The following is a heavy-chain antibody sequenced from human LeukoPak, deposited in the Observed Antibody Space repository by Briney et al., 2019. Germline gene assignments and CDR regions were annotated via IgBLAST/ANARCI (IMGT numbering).Heavy chain of an antibody. J-gene: IGHJ4*02. CDR1: GFTFSSYA. CDR2: ICGRGGST. Sequence: GGSLRLSCAASGFTFSSYAMSWVRQAPGEGVEWVSAICGRGGSTYYADSVKGRFTISRDNSKNTLYLQINSLRAEDTAVYYCAKEAPRIAAAGDYWGQGALVTVSS. V-gene: IGHV3-23*01. CDR3: AKEAPRIAAAGDY. D-gene: IGHD6-13*01.